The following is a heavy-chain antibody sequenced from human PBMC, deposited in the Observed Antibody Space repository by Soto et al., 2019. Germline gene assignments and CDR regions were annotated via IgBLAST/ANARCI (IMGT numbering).Heavy chain of an antibody. CDR3: AKDLFPYYYDSSGYPNWFDP. CDR1: GFTFSSYG. CDR2: ISYDGSNK. J-gene: IGHJ5*02. D-gene: IGHD3-22*01. Sequence: SGGSLRLSCAASGFTFSSYGMHWVRQAPGKGLEWVAVISYDGSNKYYADTVKGRFTISRDNSKNTLYLQMNSQRAEDTAVYYCAKDLFPYYYDSSGYPNWFDPWGQGTLVTVSS. V-gene: IGHV3-30*18.